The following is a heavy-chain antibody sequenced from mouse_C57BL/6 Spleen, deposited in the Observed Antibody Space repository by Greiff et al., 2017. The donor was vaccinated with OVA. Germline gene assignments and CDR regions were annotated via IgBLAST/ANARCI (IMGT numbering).Heavy chain of an antibody. D-gene: IGHD2-1*01. CDR2: INPGSGGT. CDR1: GYAFTNYL. CDR3: ASKIYYDYDAMDY. J-gene: IGHJ4*01. Sequence: VQLQQSGAELVRPGTSVKVSCKASGYAFTNYLIEWVKQRPGQGLEWIGVINPGSGGTNYNEKFKGKATLTADKSSSTAYMQLSSLTSEDSAVYVCASKIYYDYDAMDYWGQGTSVTVSS. V-gene: IGHV1-54*01.